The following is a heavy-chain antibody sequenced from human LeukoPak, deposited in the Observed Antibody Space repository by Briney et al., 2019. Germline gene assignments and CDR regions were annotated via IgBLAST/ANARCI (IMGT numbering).Heavy chain of an antibody. V-gene: IGHV4-61*02. CDR3: ARVSSGSDY. D-gene: IGHD6-19*01. CDR1: GGSISRGRYH. Sequence: SETLSLTCTVSGGSISRGRYHWNWIRQPAGKGLEWIGRIYTSGTPHYNPSLKSRVTISVDTSKNQFSLKLSSVTAADTAVYYCARVSSGSDYWGQGTLVTVSS. J-gene: IGHJ4*02. CDR2: IYTSGTP.